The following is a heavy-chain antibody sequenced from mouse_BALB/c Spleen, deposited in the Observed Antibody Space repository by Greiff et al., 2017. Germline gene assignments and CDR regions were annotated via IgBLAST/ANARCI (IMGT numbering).Heavy chain of an antibody. Sequence: VQLKESGPGLVKPSQSLSLTCTVTGYSITSDYAWNWIRQFPGNKLEWMGYISYSGSTSYNPSLKSRISITRDTSKNQFFLQLNSVTTEDTATYYCASRYYGFAYWGQGTLVTVSA. V-gene: IGHV3-2*02. CDR1: GYSITSDYA. CDR2: ISYSGST. CDR3: ASRYYGFAY. D-gene: IGHD1-1*01. J-gene: IGHJ3*01.